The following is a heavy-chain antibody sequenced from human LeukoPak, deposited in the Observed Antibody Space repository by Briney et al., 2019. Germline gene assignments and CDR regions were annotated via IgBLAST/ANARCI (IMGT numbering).Heavy chain of an antibody. V-gene: IGHV3-33*06. CDR2: IWSDAGDK. D-gene: IGHD4-11*01. CDR1: QFTFSHYG. Sequence: PGGSLRLSCAASQFTFSHYGMHWVRQAPGRGLQWVAVIWSDAGDKYYSDSVKGRFTISRDNSKNTLYLEMNNLRAEDTAVYYCAKDAERGFDYSNSLNYWGQGTLVTVSS. J-gene: IGHJ4*02. CDR3: AKDAERGFDYSNSLNY.